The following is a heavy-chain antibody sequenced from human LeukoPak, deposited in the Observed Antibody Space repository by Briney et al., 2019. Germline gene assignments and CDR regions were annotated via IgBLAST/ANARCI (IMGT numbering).Heavy chain of an antibody. CDR2: IRSKANSYAT. J-gene: IGHJ3*02. CDR3: THYRGAADYFDTFDI. CDR1: GFTFSGSA. V-gene: IGHV3-73*01. D-gene: IGHD5-12*01. Sequence: GSLTLSCAASGFTFSGSAMHWVRQASGKGLEWVGRIRSKANSYATAYAELVTGRLTIARDDSKNTAYLQMNCLKTEDTAVYYYTHYRGAADYFDTFDIWGQGTIVSPS.